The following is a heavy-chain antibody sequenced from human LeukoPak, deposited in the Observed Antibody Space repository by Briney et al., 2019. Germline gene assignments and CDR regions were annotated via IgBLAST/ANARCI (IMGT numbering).Heavy chain of an antibody. J-gene: IGHJ4*02. CDR2: ISGDGGTT. Sequence: GGSLRLSCAASGFTFDDYAMHWVRQAPGKGLEWVSLISGDGGTTYSADSVKGRFTISRDNSKNSLYLQMNSLRTEDTALYYCARSLPDYFDYWGQGNPGHRLL. CDR1: GFTFDDYA. CDR3: ARSLPDYFDY. V-gene: IGHV3-43*02.